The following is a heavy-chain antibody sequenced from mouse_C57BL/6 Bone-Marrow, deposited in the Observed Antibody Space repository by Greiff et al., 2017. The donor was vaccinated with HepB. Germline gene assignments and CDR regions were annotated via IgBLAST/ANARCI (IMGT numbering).Heavy chain of an antibody. V-gene: IGHV1-18*01. CDR3: ARGGYDGYSLFAY. CDR2: ISPNNGGT. D-gene: IGHD2-3*01. CDR1: GYTFTDYN. J-gene: IGHJ3*01. Sequence: VQLKESGPELVKPGASVKIPCKASGYTFTDYNMDWVKQSHGKSLEWIGDISPNNGGTIYNQKFKGKATLTVDKSSSTAYMELRSLTSEDTAVYYCARGGYDGYSLFAYWGQGTLVTVSA.